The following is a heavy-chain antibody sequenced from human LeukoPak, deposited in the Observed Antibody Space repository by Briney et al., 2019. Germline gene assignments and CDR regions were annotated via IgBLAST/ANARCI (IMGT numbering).Heavy chain of an antibody. D-gene: IGHD2-2*01. J-gene: IGHJ6*02. CDR3: AREGRYQLLPSYYYYYGMDV. CDR2: INTNTGNP. CDR1: GYTFTSYA. V-gene: IGHV7-4-1*02. Sequence: RASVKVSCKASGYTFTSYAMNWVRQAPGQGLEWMGWINTNTGNPTYAQGFTGRFVFSLDTSVSTAYLQISSLKAEDTAVYYCAREGRYQLLPSYYYYYGMDVWGQGTTVTVSS.